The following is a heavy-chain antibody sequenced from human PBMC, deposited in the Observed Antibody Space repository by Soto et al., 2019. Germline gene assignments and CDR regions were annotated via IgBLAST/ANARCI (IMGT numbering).Heavy chain of an antibody. V-gene: IGHV3-11*01. J-gene: IGHJ4*02. CDR3: ARNPRYCSSTNCRW. CDR1: GFTFSDYY. Sequence: QVQLVESGGGLVKPGGSLRLSCAASGFTFSDYYMSWIRQAPGKGLEWVSYISSTGSITYYADSVKGRFTISRDNAMNSLYLQRDCLRAEDTGVYYCARNPRYCSSTNCRWGGQGTLVTVSS. D-gene: IGHD2-2*01. CDR2: ISSTGSIT.